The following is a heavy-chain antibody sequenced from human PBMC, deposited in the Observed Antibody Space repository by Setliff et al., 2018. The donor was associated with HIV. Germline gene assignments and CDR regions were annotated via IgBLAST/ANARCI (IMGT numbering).Heavy chain of an antibody. CDR2: LDTRGSI. Sequence: LSLTCTVSGGSISRYFWNWIRQPPGKGLEWIGYLDTRGSINYNPSLKSRVTISIDTSKNQFSLKLSSVTAADTAVYYCARSVDTTLVPAYYFDYWGQGTLVTVSS. CDR1: GGSISRYF. J-gene: IGHJ4*02. D-gene: IGHD5-18*01. CDR3: ARSVDTTLVPAYYFDY. V-gene: IGHV4-59*01.